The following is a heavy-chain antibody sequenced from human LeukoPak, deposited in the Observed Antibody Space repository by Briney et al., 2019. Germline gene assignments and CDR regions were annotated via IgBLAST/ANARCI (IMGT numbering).Heavy chain of an antibody. Sequence: GASVKVSCKASGYTFTSYGISWVRQAPGQGLEWMGWISAYNGNTNYAQKFQGRVTMTTDTSTSTAYMELRSLRSDDTAVYYCARESGGSFWSGYRYFDYWGQGTLVTVSS. CDR2: ISAYNGNT. CDR1: GYTFTSYG. CDR3: ARESGGSFWSGYRYFDY. D-gene: IGHD3-3*01. V-gene: IGHV1-18*01. J-gene: IGHJ4*02.